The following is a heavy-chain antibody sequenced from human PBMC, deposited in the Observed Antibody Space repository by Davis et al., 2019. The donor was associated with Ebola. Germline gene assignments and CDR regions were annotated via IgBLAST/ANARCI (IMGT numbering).Heavy chain of an antibody. CDR2: INHSGST. V-gene: IGHV4-34*01. J-gene: IGHJ4*02. Sequence: MPSETLSLTCAVYGGSFSGYYWSWIRQPPGKGLEWIGEINHSGSTNYNPSLKSRVTISVDTSKNQFSLKLSSGTAADTAVYYGARGLFWFGETLGYWGQGTLVTVSS. CDR1: GGSFSGYY. D-gene: IGHD3-10*01. CDR3: ARGLFWFGETLGY.